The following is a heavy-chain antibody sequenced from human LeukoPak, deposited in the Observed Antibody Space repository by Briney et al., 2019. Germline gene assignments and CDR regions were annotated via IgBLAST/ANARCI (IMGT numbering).Heavy chain of an antibody. CDR2: INPSGGST. V-gene: IGHV1-46*01. CDR1: GYTFTSYY. CDR3: ARETVGSGSSLDY. Sequence: ASVKVSCKASGYTFTSYYMHWERQAPGQGLEWMGIINPSGGSTSYAQKFQGRVTMTRDMSTSTVYMELSSLRSEDTAVYYYARETVGSGSSLDYWGQGTLVTVSS. J-gene: IGHJ4*02. D-gene: IGHD3-10*01.